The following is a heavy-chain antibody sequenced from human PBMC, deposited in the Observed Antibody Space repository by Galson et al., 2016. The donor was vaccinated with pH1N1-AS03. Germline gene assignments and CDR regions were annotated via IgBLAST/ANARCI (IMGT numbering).Heavy chain of an antibody. Sequence: SLRLSCAVSGFTLSNAWMTWVRQAPGKGLEYVGRIESRAAGGTTDYAAPVKGRFSISRDDSKNTLYLQMNRLKTEDTAVYYCSVRDFDWGQGTLVTVSS. CDR2: IESRAAGGTT. J-gene: IGHJ4*02. D-gene: IGHD3-10*01. CDR1: GFTLSNAW. V-gene: IGHV3-15*04. CDR3: SVRDFD.